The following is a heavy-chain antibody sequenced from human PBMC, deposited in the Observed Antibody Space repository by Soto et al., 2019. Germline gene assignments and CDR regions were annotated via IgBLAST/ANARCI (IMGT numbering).Heavy chain of an antibody. CDR3: ARDYSNYHSMGGAMDV. V-gene: IGHV1-18*01. CDR2: ISAYNGNT. CDR1: GYTFTSYG. Sequence: ASVKVPCKASGYTFTSYGISWVRQAPGQGLEWMGWISAYNGNTNYAQKLQGRVTMTTDTSTSTAYMELRSLRSDDTAVYYCARDYSNYHSMGGAMDVWGQGTTVTVSS. D-gene: IGHD4-4*01. J-gene: IGHJ6*02.